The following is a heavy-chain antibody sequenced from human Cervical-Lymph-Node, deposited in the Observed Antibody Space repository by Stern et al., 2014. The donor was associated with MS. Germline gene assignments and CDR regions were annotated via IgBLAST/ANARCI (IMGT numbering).Heavy chain of an antibody. V-gene: IGHV1-69*02. J-gene: IGHJ4*02. CDR3: ARRDGNSPFDY. CDR2: IIPILGVA. CDR1: GGTFSSYT. D-gene: IGHD5-24*01. Sequence: QVQLMQSGAEVKKPGSSVKVSCKASGGTFSSYTISWVRQAPGQGLEWMGRIIPILGVANYAQKFQGRVTITADKSTSTAYMELSSLRSEDTAVYYCARRDGNSPFDYWGQGTLVTVSS.